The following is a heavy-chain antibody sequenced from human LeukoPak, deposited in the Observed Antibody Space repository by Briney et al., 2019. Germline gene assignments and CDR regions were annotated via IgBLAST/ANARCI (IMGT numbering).Heavy chain of an antibody. V-gene: IGHV4-39*07. CDR2: IYYSGST. D-gene: IGHD3-22*01. CDR1: GGSISSSSYY. Sequence: KTSETLSLTCTVSGGSISSSSYYWGWIRQPPGTGLEWIGSIYYSGSTYYNPSLKSRVTISVDTSKNQFSLKLSSVTAADTAVYYCARGRYDSSERMLGEDYWGQGTLVTVSS. J-gene: IGHJ4*02. CDR3: ARGRYDSSERMLGEDY.